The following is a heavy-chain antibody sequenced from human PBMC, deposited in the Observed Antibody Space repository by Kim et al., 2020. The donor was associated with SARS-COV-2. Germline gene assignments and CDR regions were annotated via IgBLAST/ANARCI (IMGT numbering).Heavy chain of an antibody. CDR3: ARRSLGNFDY. CDR2: RT. Sequence: RTYYNPALKSRVTISVDTSKNQFSLKLSSVTAADTAVYYCARRSLGNFDYWGQGTLVTVSS. V-gene: IGHV4-39*01. D-gene: IGHD7-27*01. J-gene: IGHJ4*02.